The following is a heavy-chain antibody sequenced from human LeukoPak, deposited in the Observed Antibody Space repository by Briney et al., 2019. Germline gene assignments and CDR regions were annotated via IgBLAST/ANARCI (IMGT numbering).Heavy chain of an antibody. CDR3: ARDLRYDSSGWAFDY. D-gene: IGHD3-22*01. J-gene: IGHJ4*02. Sequence: SETLSLTCTVSGGSISSYYWSWIRQPPGKGLEWIGYIYYSGSTNYNPSLKSRVTISVDTSKNQFSLKLSSVTAADPAVYYCARDLRYDSSGWAFDYWGQGTLVTVSS. CDR2: IYYSGST. V-gene: IGHV4-59*01. CDR1: GGSISSYY.